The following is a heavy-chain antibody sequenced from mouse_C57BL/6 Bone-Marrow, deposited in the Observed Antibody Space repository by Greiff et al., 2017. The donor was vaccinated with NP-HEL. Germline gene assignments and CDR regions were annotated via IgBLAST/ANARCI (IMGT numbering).Heavy chain of an antibody. CDR1: GYAFSSSW. CDR3: ARDYYSNYDDMDY. J-gene: IGHJ4*01. Sequence: VKLVESGPELVKPGASVKISCKASGYAFSSSWMNWVKQRPGKGLEWIGRIYPGDGDTNYNGKFKGKSTLTVDKSSSTAYMQLSSLTSEDSAVYFCARDYYSNYDDMDYWGQGTSVTVSS. CDR2: IYPGDGDT. V-gene: IGHV1-82*01. D-gene: IGHD2-5*01.